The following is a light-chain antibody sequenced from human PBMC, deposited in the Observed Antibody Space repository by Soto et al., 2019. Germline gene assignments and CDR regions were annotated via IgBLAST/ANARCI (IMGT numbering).Light chain of an antibody. CDR2: GAS. Sequence: EIVSTQSPGTLSLSPGERATLSCRASQSVSSTYLAWYQQKPGQAPRLLIYGASTRATGVPARFSGSGSGTEFTLTIGSLQSEDCALYYCQQYNNWPGTFGQGTKVDI. CDR1: QSVSSTY. J-gene: IGKJ1*01. V-gene: IGKV3-15*01. CDR3: QQYNNWPGT.